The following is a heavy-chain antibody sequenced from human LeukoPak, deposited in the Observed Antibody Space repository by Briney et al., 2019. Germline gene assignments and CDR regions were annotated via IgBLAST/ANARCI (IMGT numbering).Heavy chain of an antibody. J-gene: IGHJ5*02. CDR2: INHSGST. CDR3: ARAQLYGYWFDP. CDR1: GGSFSGYY. V-gene: IGHV4-34*01. D-gene: IGHD3-10*01. Sequence: PSETLSLTCAVYGGSFSGYYWSWIRQPPGKGLEWIGEINHSGSTNYNPSLKSRVTISVDTSKNQFSLKLSSVTAADTAVYYCARAQLYGYWFDPWGQGTLVTVSS.